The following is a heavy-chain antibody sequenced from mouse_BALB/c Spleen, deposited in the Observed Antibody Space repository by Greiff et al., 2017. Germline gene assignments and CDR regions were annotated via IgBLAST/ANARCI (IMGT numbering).Heavy chain of an antibody. Sequence: EVKLVESGGGLVQPGGSLRLSCATSGFTFTDYYMSWVRQPPGKALEWLGFIRNKANGYTTEYSASVKGRFTISRDNSQSILYLQMNTLRAEDSATYYCARDIGYYGGGFAYWGQGTLVTVAA. V-gene: IGHV7-3*02. J-gene: IGHJ3*01. CDR2: IRNKANGYTT. CDR1: GFTFTDYY. CDR3: ARDIGYYGGGFAY. D-gene: IGHD1-1*01.